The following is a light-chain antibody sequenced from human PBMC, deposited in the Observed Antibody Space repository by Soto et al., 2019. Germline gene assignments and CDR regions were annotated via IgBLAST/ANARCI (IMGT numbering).Light chain of an antibody. Sequence: DIQLTQSPSTLSASVGYXXXLXXXASQSLNSRLAWYQQRPGKAPKLLIYDASTLDSGAPSRFSGSGSGTEFTLSISSLQPDDFATYYCQQYNIYPWTFGQGTKVDIK. J-gene: IGKJ1*01. CDR3: QQYNIYPWT. CDR2: DAS. V-gene: IGKV1-5*01. CDR1: QSLNSR.